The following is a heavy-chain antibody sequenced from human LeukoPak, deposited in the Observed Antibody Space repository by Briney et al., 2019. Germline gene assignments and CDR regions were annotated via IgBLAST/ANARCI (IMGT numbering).Heavy chain of an antibody. Sequence: SETLSLTCAVYGGSFSGYYWSWVSQPPGKGLEWIGEINHSGSTNYNPSLKSRVTISVDTSKNQFSLKLSSVAAADTAVYYCARERLWFGTQLYFDCGSEGTLVTVS. CDR3: ARERLWFGTQLYFDC. CDR2: INHSGST. J-gene: IGHJ4*02. D-gene: IGHD3-10*01. CDR1: GGSFSGYY. V-gene: IGHV4-34*01.